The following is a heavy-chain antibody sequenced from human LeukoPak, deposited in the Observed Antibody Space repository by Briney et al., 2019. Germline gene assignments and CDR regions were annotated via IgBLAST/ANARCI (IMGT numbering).Heavy chain of an antibody. CDR3: ARQGIVVADSFDP. V-gene: IGHV5-10-1*01. CDR2: VDPTDSYT. J-gene: IGHJ5*02. D-gene: IGHD6-19*01. Sequence: GESLSTSCKGSGYRFTNYWISWVRQMPGKALEWIGRVDPTDSYTNYSPSFQGHVAISVDKSISTAYLQWSSLKASDTAMYYCARQGIVVADSFDPWGQGTLVTVSS. CDR1: GYRFTNYW.